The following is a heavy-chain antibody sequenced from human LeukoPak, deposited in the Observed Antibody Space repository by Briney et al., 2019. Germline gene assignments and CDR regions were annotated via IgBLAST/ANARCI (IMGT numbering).Heavy chain of an antibody. CDR3: ARGSGSGWYGWFAP. J-gene: IGHJ5*02. Sequence: SGGSLRLSCAASGFNFRSFAMTWVRQAPGKGLEYVAGLSGIGDRRHYADSVKGRFTISRDNSKNTFYLQMNSLRADDTAVYYCARGSGSGWYGWFAPWGQGTLVTVSS. D-gene: IGHD6-19*01. V-gene: IGHV3-23*01. CDR1: GFNFRSFA. CDR2: LSGIGDRR.